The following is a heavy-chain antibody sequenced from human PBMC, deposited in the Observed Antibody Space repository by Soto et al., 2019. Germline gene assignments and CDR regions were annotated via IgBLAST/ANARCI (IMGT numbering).Heavy chain of an antibody. V-gene: IGHV3-23*01. J-gene: IGHJ3*02. D-gene: IGHD5-18*01. CDR2: ISGSGSST. CDR1: GFTFSSHA. Sequence: GGSLRLSCAASGFTFSSHAMNWVRQTPGKGLEWVSSISGSGSSTYYADSVKGRFTISRDNSKKTLHLQLNSLRAGDTAVYYCARDRDGYGSFDIWGLGTMVTVSS. CDR3: ARDRDGYGSFDI.